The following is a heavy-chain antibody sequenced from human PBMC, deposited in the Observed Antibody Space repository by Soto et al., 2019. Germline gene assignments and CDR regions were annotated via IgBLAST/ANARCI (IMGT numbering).Heavy chain of an antibody. J-gene: IGHJ6*03. V-gene: IGHV3-23*01. Sequence: GGSLRLSCAASGFTFSSYAMSWVRQAPGKGLEWVSAISGSGGSTYYADSVKGRFTISRDNSKNTLYLQMNSLRAEDTAVYYCATWGLYNWNKGNYYYYYMDVWGKGTTVTVSS. CDR2: ISGSGGST. D-gene: IGHD1-20*01. CDR1: GFTFSSYA. CDR3: ATWGLYNWNKGNYYYYYMDV.